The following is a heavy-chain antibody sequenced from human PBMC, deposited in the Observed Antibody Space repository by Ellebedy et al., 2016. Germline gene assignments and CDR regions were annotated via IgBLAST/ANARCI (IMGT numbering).Heavy chain of an antibody. Sequence: GGSLRLSXAASGFTFSDYYMSWIRQAPGKGLEWVSYISSSGSTIYYADSVRGRFTISRDNAKNSLYLQMNSLRAEDTAVYYCARGFCSSTSCYSLPSFDYWGQGTLVTVSS. CDR1: GFTFSDYY. J-gene: IGHJ4*02. CDR3: ARGFCSSTSCYSLPSFDY. V-gene: IGHV3-11*01. CDR2: ISSSGSTI. D-gene: IGHD2-2*02.